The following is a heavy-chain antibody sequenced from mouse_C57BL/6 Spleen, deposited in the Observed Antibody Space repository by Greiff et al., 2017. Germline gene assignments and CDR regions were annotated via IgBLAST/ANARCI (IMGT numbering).Heavy chain of an antibody. D-gene: IGHD4-1*01. V-gene: IGHV1-78*01. J-gene: IGHJ2*01. Sequence: VQVVESDAELVKPGASVKISCKASGYTFTDHTIHWMKQRPEQGLEWIGYIYPRDGSTKYNEKFKGQATLTADKSSSTAYMQLNSLTSEDSAVYSWARVWDGLTGYFDYWGQGTTLTVSS. CDR1: GYTFTDHT. CDR3: ARVWDGLTGYFDY. CDR2: IYPRDGST.